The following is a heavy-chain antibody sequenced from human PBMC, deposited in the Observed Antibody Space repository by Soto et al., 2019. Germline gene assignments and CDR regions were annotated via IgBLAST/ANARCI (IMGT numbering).Heavy chain of an antibody. CDR3: ARGYYGDLVLGPRAPPRYGMDV. Sequence: VQLVESGGGVVQAGRSLRLSCVASGFPLSAYGMHWVRQAPGRGLEWVAFISYDGSEKFYAEFVKGRFTVSRDNSKSTMHLHMNTLRAEDTAVYYCARGYYGDLVLGPRAPPRYGMDVWGQGTTVTVSS. CDR2: ISYDGSEK. D-gene: IGHD2-15*01. V-gene: IGHV3-33*05. J-gene: IGHJ6*02. CDR1: GFPLSAYG.